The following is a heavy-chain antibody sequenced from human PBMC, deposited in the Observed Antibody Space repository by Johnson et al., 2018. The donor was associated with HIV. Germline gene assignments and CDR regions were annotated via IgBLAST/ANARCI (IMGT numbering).Heavy chain of an antibody. CDR2: IHSGSNT. V-gene: IGHV3-66*01. D-gene: IGHD3-10*01. CDR1: GFTVSSNY. J-gene: IGHJ3*01. CDR3: YCTYHFGAGSESKGTFDA. Sequence: VQLVESGGGLVKPGGSLRLSCAASGFTVSSNYMSWVRQAPGKGLEWVSVIHSGSNTYHADPVKGRVTISRDNSKHTLYLQMNSLRQDDTAVYSCYCTYHFGAGSESKGTFDAWGQGTMVTVSS.